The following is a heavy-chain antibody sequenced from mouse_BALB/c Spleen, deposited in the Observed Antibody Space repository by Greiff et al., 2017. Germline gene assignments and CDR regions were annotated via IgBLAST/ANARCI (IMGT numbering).Heavy chain of an antibody. D-gene: IGHD2-10*02. CDR1: GFTFSDYY. CDR3: ARGRGYGNYAFYYAMDY. Sequence: DVQLVESGGGLVKPGGSLKLSCAASGFTFSDYYMYWVRQTPEKRLEWVATISDGGSYTYYPDSVKGRFTISRDNAKNNLYLQMSSLKSEDTAMYYCARGRGYGNYAFYYAMDYWGQGTSVTVSS. J-gene: IGHJ4*01. V-gene: IGHV5-4*02. CDR2: ISDGGSYT.